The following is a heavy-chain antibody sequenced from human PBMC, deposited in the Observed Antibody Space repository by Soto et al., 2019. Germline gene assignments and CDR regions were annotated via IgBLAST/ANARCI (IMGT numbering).Heavy chain of an antibody. D-gene: IGHD4-4*01. CDR3: ARELQGLYYFDY. CDR2: INGGNGNT. V-gene: IGHV1-3*01. J-gene: IGHJ4*02. Sequence: QVQVLQSGAEVKKPGASVKVSCKASEYTFTSYTMHLVRQAPGQRLEWMGWINGGNGNTKYSQKFQGRVTITRDTSASTAYMELSSLRSDDTAVYYCARELQGLYYFDYWGQGPLVTGS. CDR1: EYTFTSYT.